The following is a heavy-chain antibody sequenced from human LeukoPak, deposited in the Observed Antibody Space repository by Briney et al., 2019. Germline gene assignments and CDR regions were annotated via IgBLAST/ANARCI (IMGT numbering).Heavy chain of an antibody. CDR1: GDSISNYY. D-gene: IGHD5-12*01. Sequence: SETLSLTXTVSGDSISNYYWSWIRQPAGKGMEWIGHIYTSGSTNYNPSLKSRVTMSVDTSKNQFSLKLSSVTAADTAVYYCARQKGSGYDRYFDYWGQGTLVTVSS. V-gene: IGHV4-4*07. CDR3: ARQKGSGYDRYFDY. CDR2: IYTSGST. J-gene: IGHJ4*02.